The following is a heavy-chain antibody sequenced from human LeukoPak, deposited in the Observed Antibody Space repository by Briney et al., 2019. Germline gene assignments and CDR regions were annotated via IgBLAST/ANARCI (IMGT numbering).Heavy chain of an antibody. CDR3: ARLTPRADRGYSYGGRSYYYYMDV. Sequence: SETLSLTCAVYGGSFSGYYWSWIRQPPGKGLEWIGEINHSGSTNYNPSLKSRVTISVDTSKNQFSLKLSSVTAADTAVYYCARLTPRADRGYSYGGRSYYYYMDVWGKGTTVTVSS. CDR1: GGSFSGYY. V-gene: IGHV4-34*01. CDR2: INHSGST. D-gene: IGHD5-18*01. J-gene: IGHJ6*03.